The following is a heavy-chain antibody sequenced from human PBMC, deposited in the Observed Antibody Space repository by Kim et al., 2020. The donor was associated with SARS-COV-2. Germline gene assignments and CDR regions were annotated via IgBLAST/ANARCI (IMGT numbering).Heavy chain of an antibody. Sequence: GGSLRLSCTASGFTFGDYAMSWFRQAPGKGLEWVGFIRSKAYGGTTEYAASVKGRFTISRDDSKSIAYLQMNSLKTEDTAVYYCTRHYCTGGVCYDFYYYYGMDVWGQGTTVTVSS. D-gene: IGHD2-8*02. J-gene: IGHJ6*02. CDR1: GFTFGDYA. V-gene: IGHV3-49*03. CDR2: IRSKAYGGTT. CDR3: TRHYCTGGVCYDFYYYYGMDV.